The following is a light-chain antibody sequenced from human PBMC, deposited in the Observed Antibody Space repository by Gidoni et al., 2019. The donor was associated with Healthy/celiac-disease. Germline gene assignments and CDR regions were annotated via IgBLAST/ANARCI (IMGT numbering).Light chain of an antibody. CDR1: SSNIGSNY. CDR2: SNN. Sequence: RSTGGRVTISCSGSSSNIGSNYVYWYQQLPGTAPKLLIYSNNQRPSGVPDRFSGSKSGTSASLAISGLRSEDEADYYCAAWDDSRRVFGGGTKLTVL. CDR3: AAWDDSRRV. V-gene: IGLV1-47*02. J-gene: IGLJ3*02.